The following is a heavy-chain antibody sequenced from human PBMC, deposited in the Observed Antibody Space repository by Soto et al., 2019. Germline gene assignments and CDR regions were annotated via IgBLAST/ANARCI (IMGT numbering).Heavy chain of an antibody. D-gene: IGHD6-6*01. CDR3: ARSGYYSSSSNYYYYGMDV. J-gene: IGHJ6*02. V-gene: IGHV1-3*01. CDR1: GYTFTSYA. CDR2: INAGNGNT. Sequence: ASVKVSCKASGYTFTSYAMHWVRQAPGQRLEWMGWINAGNGNTKYSQKFQGRVTITRDTSASTAYMELSSLRSEDTAVYYCARSGYYSSSSNYYYYGMDVWGQGTTVTV.